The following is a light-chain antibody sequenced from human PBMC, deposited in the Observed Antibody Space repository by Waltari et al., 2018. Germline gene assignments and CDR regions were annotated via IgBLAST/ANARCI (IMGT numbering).Light chain of an antibody. J-gene: IGKJ5*01. V-gene: IGKV4-1*01. CDR1: HSVFSTSNRENC. CDR3: QQYYTSPST. Sequence: DIVMTQSPASLAVSMGERATIHCKSSHSVFSTSNRENCLGWYQQKPGQPPKLLFYLASTREPGVPDRFSASGSGTDFTLSISSLQAEDVALYYCQQYYTSPSTFGQGTRLEI. CDR2: LAS.